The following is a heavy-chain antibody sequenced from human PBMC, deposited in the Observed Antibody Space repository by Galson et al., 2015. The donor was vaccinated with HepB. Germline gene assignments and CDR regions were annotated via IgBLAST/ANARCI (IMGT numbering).Heavy chain of an antibody. J-gene: IGHJ4*02. CDR2: ISYDGSNK. CDR3: AKDPYLYSALAGTMAGFDY. CDR1: GFTFSNYG. Sequence: SLRLSCAASGFTFSNYGMHWVRQAPGKGLEWVAVISYDGSNKYYPDSVKGRFTISRDNSKNTLYLKMNSLRAEDTALYYCAKDPYLYSALAGTMAGFDYWGQGTLVTVSS. V-gene: IGHV3-30*18. D-gene: IGHD6-19*01.